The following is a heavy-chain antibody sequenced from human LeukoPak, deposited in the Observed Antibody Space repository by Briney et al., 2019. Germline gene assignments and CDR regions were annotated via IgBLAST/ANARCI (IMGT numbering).Heavy chain of an antibody. Sequence: SVKVSCKASGGTFSSYAISWVRQAPGQGLEWMGRIIPILGIANYAQKFQGRVTITADKSTSTAYMELGSLRFEDTAVYYCAPLKQQLVQWGQGTLVTVSS. CDR1: GGTFSSYA. CDR3: APLKQQLVQ. D-gene: IGHD6-13*01. J-gene: IGHJ4*02. V-gene: IGHV1-69*04. CDR2: IIPILGIA.